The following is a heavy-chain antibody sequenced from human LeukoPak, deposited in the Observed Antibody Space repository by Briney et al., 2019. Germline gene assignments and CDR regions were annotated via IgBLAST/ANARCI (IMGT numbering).Heavy chain of an antibody. V-gene: IGHV1-18*01. D-gene: IGHD3-10*01. Sequence: ASVKVSCKASGYTFTSYGISWVRQAPGQGLEWMGWISAYDGNTNYAQKLQGRVTMTTDTSTSTAYMELRSLRSDDTAVYYCARGPAAHGSAYFDYWGQGTLVTVSS. CDR1: GYTFTSYG. J-gene: IGHJ4*02. CDR3: ARGPAAHGSAYFDY. CDR2: ISAYDGNT.